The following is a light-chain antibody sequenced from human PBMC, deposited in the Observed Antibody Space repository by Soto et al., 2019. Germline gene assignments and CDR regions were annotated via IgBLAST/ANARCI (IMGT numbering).Light chain of an antibody. CDR1: QSVSNW. CDR2: KTS. J-gene: IGKJ2*01. V-gene: IGKV1-5*03. CDR3: QQYTSYSL. Sequence: DIQMTQSPSTLSASVGDTVTITCRASQSVSNWLAWYQQKPGKAPKLLVFKTSNLESGVPSRFSGSGSGTEFTLTISGLQPDDFATYYCQQYTSYSLFGQGTKLEIK.